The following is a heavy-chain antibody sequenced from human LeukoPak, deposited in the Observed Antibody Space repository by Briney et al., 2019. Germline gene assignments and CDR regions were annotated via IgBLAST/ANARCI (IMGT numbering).Heavy chain of an antibody. V-gene: IGHV4-59*08. D-gene: IGHD2-21*01. Sequence: SETLSLTFTVSGGSISSYSWSWIRQPPGKALEWIGYIYSSGNTNYNPSLKSRVTISVDTSKNHFSLKLSSVTAADTAVYFCARHASAPTYFDYLGQGTLVTVSS. CDR2: IYSSGNT. CDR1: GGSISSYS. CDR3: ARHASAPTYFDY. J-gene: IGHJ4*02.